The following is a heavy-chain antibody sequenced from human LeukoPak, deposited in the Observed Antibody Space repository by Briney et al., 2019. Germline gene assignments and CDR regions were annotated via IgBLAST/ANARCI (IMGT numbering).Heavy chain of an antibody. CDR1: GFTFSSYA. Sequence: GGSLRLSCAASGFTFSSYAMHWVRQAPGKGLEWVAVISYDGSNKYYADSVKGRFTISRDNSKNTLYLQMNSLRAEDTAVYYCARGSTVTRGYSFDIWGQGTWSPSLQ. V-gene: IGHV3-30-3*01. CDR3: ARGSTVTRGYSFDI. CDR2: ISYDGSNK. J-gene: IGHJ3*02. D-gene: IGHD4-17*01.